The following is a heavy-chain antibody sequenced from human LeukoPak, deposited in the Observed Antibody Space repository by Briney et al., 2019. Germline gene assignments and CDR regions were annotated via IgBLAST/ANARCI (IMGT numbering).Heavy chain of an antibody. CDR3: AREGGLLSQDAFDI. CDR1: GGTFSSYA. J-gene: IGHJ3*02. D-gene: IGHD3-10*01. V-gene: IGHV1-69*13. CDR2: IIPIFGTA. Sequence: ASVKVSCKASGGTFSSYAISWVRQAPGQGLEWMGGIIPIFGTANYAQKFQGRVTITADESTSTAYMELSSLRSEDTAVCYCAREGGLLSQDAFDIWGQGTMVTVSS.